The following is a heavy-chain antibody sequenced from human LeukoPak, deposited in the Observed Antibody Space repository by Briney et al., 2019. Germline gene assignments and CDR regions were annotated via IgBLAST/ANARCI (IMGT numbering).Heavy chain of an antibody. CDR1: GFTFSSYA. CDR3: AKDSTRGYSYGYGTFDY. J-gene: IGHJ4*02. Sequence: GGSLRLSCAASGFTFSSYAMSWVRQAPGKGLEWVSAISGSGGSTYYADSVKGRFTISRDNSKNTLYLQMNSLRAEDTAVCYCAKDSTRGYSYGYGTFDYWGQGTLVIVSS. CDR2: ISGSGGST. D-gene: IGHD5-18*01. V-gene: IGHV3-23*01.